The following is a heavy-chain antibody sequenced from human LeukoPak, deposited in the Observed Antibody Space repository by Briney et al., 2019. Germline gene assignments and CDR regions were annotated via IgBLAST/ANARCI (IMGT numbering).Heavy chain of an antibody. CDR2: IYYSGST. D-gene: IGHD1-26*01. CDR3: ARGVREPGGPCDY. V-gene: IGHV4-59*12. J-gene: IGHJ4*02. Sequence: PSETLSLTCTVSGGSISSYYWSWIRQPPGKGLEWIGYIYYSGSTNYNPSLKSRVTISVDTSKNQFSLKLSSVTAADTAVYYCARGVREPGGPCDYWGQGTLVTVSS. CDR1: GGSISSYY.